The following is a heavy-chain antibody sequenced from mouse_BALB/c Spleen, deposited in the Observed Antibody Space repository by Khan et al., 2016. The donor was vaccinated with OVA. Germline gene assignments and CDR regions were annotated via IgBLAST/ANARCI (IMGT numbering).Heavy chain of an antibody. V-gene: IGHV3-5*02. Sequence: EVELVESGPGLVKPSQTVSLTCTVTGISITSGNYRWSWIRPFPGNKLEWIGNIYYSGTVTYNQSLTSRTTITRDTSKNPFFLELNSLTAEDTATYYCARDYGSLYWFFDVWGAGTTVTVSS. CDR2: IYYSGTV. D-gene: IGHD1-1*01. J-gene: IGHJ1*01. CDR3: ARDYGSLYWFFDV. CDR1: GISITSGNYR.